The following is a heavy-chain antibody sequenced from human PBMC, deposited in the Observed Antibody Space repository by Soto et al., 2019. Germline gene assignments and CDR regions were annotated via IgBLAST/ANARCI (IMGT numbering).Heavy chain of an antibody. Sequence: EVQLLESGGGLVQPGGSLRLSCAASGFTFSSYAMSWVRQAPGKGLEWVSAISGSGGSTYHADSVKGRFTISRDNSKNTLYLQMNSLRAEDTAVYYCAKDRDFWSGYYQFGDYWGQGTLVTVSS. CDR1: GFTFSSYA. V-gene: IGHV3-23*01. J-gene: IGHJ4*02. CDR3: AKDRDFWSGYYQFGDY. D-gene: IGHD3-3*01. CDR2: ISGSGGST.